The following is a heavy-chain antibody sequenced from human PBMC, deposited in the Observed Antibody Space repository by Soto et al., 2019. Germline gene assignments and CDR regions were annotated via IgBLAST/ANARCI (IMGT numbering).Heavy chain of an antibody. D-gene: IGHD6-6*01. CDR2: INPNSGGT. J-gene: IGHJ6*02. CDR3: ARDRTYSSSLRYYYYGMDV. CDR1: GYTFTGYY. V-gene: IGHV1-2*02. Sequence: GASVKVSFKASGYTFTGYYMHWLRQAPGQGLEWMGWINPNSGGTNYAQKFQGRVTMTRDTSISTAYMELSRLRSDDTAVYYCARDRTYSSSLRYYYYGMDVWGQGTTVTVSS.